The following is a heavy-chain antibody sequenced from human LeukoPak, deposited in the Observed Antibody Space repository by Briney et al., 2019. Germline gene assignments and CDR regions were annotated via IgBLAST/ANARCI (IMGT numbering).Heavy chain of an antibody. V-gene: IGHV1-2*02. CDR1: EYTFTSNY. Sequence: ASVKVSCKAFEYTFTSNYMIWVRQAPAQGLEWMGWINPNSGGTNYAQKFQGRVTMTRDTSISTAYMELSRLRSDDTAVYYCARAGRWLHHFDYWGQGTLVTVSS. CDR3: ARAGRWLHHFDY. CDR2: INPNSGGT. J-gene: IGHJ4*02. D-gene: IGHD5-24*01.